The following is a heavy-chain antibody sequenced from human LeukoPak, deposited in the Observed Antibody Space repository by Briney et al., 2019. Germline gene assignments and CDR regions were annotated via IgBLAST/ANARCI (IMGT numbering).Heavy chain of an antibody. Sequence: ASVKVSCKASGYTFTSYGISWVRQAPGQGLEWMGWISAYNGNTNYAQKLQGRVTMTTDTSTSTAYMELSRLRSDDTAVYYCARATIRVGASDYWGQGTLVTVSS. V-gene: IGHV1-18*01. D-gene: IGHD1-26*01. CDR3: ARATIRVGASDY. J-gene: IGHJ4*02. CDR1: GYTFTSYG. CDR2: ISAYNGNT.